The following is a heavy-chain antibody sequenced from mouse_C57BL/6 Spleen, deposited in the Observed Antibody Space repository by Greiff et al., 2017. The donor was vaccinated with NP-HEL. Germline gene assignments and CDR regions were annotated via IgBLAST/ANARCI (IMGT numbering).Heavy chain of an antibody. CDR3: ARFNEGGAY. V-gene: IGHV1-59*01. CDR2: IDPSDSYT. J-gene: IGHJ3*01. CDR1: GYTFTSYW. Sequence: QVQLQQPGAELVRPGTSVKLSCKASGYTFTSYWMHWVKQRPGPGLEWIGVIDPSDSYTNYNQKFKGKATLTVDTSSSTAYMQLSSLTSEDSAVYYCARFNEGGAYWGQGTLVTVSA. D-gene: IGHD1-1*02.